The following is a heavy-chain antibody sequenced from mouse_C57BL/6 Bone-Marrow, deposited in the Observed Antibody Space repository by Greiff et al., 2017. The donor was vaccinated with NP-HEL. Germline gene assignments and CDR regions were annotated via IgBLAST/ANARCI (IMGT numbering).Heavy chain of an antibody. D-gene: IGHD2-1*01. CDR1: GYTFTSYW. V-gene: IGHV1-64*01. CDR3: ARQGYGNYGFAY. Sequence: QVQLQQPGAELVKPGASVKLSCKASGYTFTSYWMHWVKQRPGQGLEWIGMIHPNSGSTNYNEKFKSKATLTVDNSSSTAYMQLSSLTSEYAAVYYCARQGYGNYGFAYWGQGTLVTVSA. J-gene: IGHJ3*01. CDR2: IHPNSGST.